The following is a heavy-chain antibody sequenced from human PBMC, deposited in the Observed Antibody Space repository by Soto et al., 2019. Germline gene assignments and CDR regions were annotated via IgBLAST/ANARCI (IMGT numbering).Heavy chain of an antibody. CDR2: IYHSGST. V-gene: IGHV4-30-2*01. CDR1: GGSISSGGYS. J-gene: IGHJ5*02. CDR3: AREDYYGSGSYSNWFDP. D-gene: IGHD3-10*01. Sequence: SETPSLTCAVSGGSISSGGYSWSWIRQPPGKGLEWIGYIYHSGSTYYNPSLKSRVTISVDRSKNQFSLKLSSVTAADTAVYYCAREDYYGSGSYSNWFDPWGQGTLVTVSS.